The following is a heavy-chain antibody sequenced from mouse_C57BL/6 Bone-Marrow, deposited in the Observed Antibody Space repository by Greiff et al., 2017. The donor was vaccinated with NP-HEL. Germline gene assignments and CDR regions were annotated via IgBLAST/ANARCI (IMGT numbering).Heavy chain of an antibody. CDR2: ISSGGSYT. D-gene: IGHD4-1*01. CDR1: GFTFSSYG. V-gene: IGHV5-6*01. J-gene: IGHJ3*01. Sequence: EVMLVESGGDLVKPGGSLKLSCAASGFTFSSYGMSWVRQTPDKRLEWVATISSGGSYTYYPDSVKGRFTISRDNAKNTLYLQMSSLKSEDTAMYYCARPNWDAWFAYWGLGTLVTVSA. CDR3: ARPNWDAWFAY.